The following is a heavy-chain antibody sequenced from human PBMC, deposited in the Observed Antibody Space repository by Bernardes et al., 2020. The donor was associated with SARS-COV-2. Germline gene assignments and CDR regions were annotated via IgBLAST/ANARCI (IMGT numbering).Heavy chain of an antibody. CDR1: GGSISSSSYY. J-gene: IGHJ4*02. V-gene: IGHV4-39*01. D-gene: IGHD3-22*01. CDR2: VFHSGNA. CDR3: ARLPPFYYDSSAGFEY. Sequence: SETLSLTCTVTGGSISSSSYYWGWIRQPPGKGLEWIGSVFHSGNAYYNPSLKSRVTITVDTSKNQVSLKLSSVTAADTAMYYCARLPPFYYDSSAGFEYWGPGTLLTVSS.